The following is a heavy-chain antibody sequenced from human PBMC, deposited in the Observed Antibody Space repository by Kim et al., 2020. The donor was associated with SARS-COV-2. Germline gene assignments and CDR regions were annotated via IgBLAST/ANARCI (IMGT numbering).Heavy chain of an antibody. Sequence: VKGRFPISRENAKNSLYLQMNSLRAGDTAVYYCARGYCSGGSCSYYYFDYWGQGTLVTVSS. D-gene: IGHD2-15*01. V-gene: IGHV3-13*01. CDR3: ARGYCSGGSCSYYYFDY. J-gene: IGHJ4*02.